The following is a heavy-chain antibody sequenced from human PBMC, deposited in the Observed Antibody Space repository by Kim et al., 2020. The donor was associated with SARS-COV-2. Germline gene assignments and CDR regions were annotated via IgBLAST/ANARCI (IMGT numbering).Heavy chain of an antibody. CDR2: T. J-gene: IGHJ4*02. D-gene: IGHD1-26*01. Sequence: TYYADSGKGRATTSSDKSKNMLYLHMNSLRVEDTAVYYCAKGVINSGFDYWGQGTQVTVSS. CDR3: AKGVINSGFDY. V-gene: IGHV3-23*01.